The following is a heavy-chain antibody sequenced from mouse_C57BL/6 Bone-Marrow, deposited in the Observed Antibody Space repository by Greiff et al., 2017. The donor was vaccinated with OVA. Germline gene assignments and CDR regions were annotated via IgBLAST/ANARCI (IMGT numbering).Heavy chain of an antibody. J-gene: IGHJ1*03. CDR2: INPGSGGT. Sequence: LVESGAELVRPGTSVKVSCKASGYAFTNYLIEWVKQRPGQGLEWIGVINPGSGGTNYNEKFKGKATLTADKSSSTAYMQLSSLTSEDSAVYFCARNRGYWYFDVWGTGTTVTVSS. V-gene: IGHV1-54*01. CDR3: ARNRGYWYFDV. CDR1: GYAFTNYL.